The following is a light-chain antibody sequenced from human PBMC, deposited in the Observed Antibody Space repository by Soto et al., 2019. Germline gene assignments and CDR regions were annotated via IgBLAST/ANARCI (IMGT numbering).Light chain of an antibody. J-gene: IGKJ4*01. Sequence: EIVLTQSPATLSLSPGERATLSCRASQSVRNDLVWYHQKPGQAPRVLIYSASNRATGIPARFSGSGSGTDFTLTISSLEPEDFAVYYWQQRTNWTPTFGGGTKVEMK. CDR3: QQRTNWTPT. CDR2: SAS. CDR1: QSVRND. V-gene: IGKV3-11*01.